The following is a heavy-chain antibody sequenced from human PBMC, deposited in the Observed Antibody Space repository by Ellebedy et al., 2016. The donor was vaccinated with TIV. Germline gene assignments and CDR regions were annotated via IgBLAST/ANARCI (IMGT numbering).Heavy chain of an antibody. Sequence: PGGSLRLSCEASGIIVSDYFMNWVRQAPGKGQEWVSVLYPDAKTNYTDSVNGRFIVSRDSSKNTLYLQMNSLTAEDTAVYYCARDPGGGGDFGDNWFDPWGQGTLVTVSS. CDR1: GIIVSDYF. CDR3: ARDPGGGGDFGDNWFDP. D-gene: IGHD2-21*01. CDR2: LYPDAKT. J-gene: IGHJ5*02. V-gene: IGHV3-66*01.